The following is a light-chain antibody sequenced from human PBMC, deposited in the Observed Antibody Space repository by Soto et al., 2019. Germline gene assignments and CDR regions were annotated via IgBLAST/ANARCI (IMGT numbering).Light chain of an antibody. CDR1: QSVSNNY. CDR3: QQRSASIT. CDR2: GAS. J-gene: IGKJ5*01. V-gene: IGKV3D-20*02. Sequence: EIVLTQSAGTLSLSPGERATLSCTASQSVSNNYLAWYQQKPGQAPRLLIYGASNSATGIPDRFSGRGSGADFPLTISSLAPEDFAVYYCQQRSASITFGQGTRLEIK.